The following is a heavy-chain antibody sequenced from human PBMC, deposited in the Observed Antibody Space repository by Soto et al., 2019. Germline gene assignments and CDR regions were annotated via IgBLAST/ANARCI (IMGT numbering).Heavy chain of an antibody. D-gene: IGHD1-26*01. CDR2: IKQDGSEK. J-gene: IGHJ3*02. Sequence: PGGSLRLSCAASGFTFSSYWMSWVRQAPGKGLEWVANIKQDGSEKYYVDSVKGRYTISRDNAKNSLYLQMNSLRAEDTAVYYCARDQYVSSRVGAFDIWGQGTMVTVSS. CDR3: ARDQYVSSRVGAFDI. V-gene: IGHV3-7*03. CDR1: GFTFSSYW.